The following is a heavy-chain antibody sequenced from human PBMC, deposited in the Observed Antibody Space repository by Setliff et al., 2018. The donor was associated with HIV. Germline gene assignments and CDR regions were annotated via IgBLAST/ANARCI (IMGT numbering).Heavy chain of an antibody. V-gene: IGHV5-51*01. J-gene: IGHJ6*03. CDR1: GYYFTTFW. CDR2: IYPGDSDT. Sequence: PGESLKISCKGSGYYFTTFWIAWVRQMPGKGLEWMGFIYPGDSDTRYSPSFQGQVTISADTSISTAYLQWRSLKASDTAMYYCARQPGRAAMGRENYYYYYMDVWGKGTTVTVSS. CDR3: ARQPGRAAMGRENYYYYYMDV. D-gene: IGHD2-2*01.